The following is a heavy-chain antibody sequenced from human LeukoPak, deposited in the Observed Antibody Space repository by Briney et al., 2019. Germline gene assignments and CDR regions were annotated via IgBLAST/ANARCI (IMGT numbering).Heavy chain of an antibody. CDR2: IIPIFGTA. D-gene: IGHD6-13*01. CDR1: GGTFSSYA. J-gene: IGHJ6*03. Sequence: ASVKVSCKASGGTFSSYAISWVRQAPGQGLEWMGGIIPIFGTANYAQKFQGRVTITADESTSTAYMELSSLRSEDTAVYYCARKEIAAAGKGGLLDYYYYYMDVWGKGTTVTVSS. CDR3: ARKEIAAAGKGGLLDYYYYYMDV. V-gene: IGHV1-69*13.